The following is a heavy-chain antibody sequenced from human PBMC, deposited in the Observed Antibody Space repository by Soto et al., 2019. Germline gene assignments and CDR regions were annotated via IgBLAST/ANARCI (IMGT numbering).Heavy chain of an antibody. V-gene: IGHV3-33*01. CDR2: IWYDGSNK. CDR3: ARDAPDYGGNSLDY. J-gene: IGHJ4*02. CDR1: GFTFSSYG. Sequence: QVQLVESGGGVVQPGRSLRLSCAASGFTFSSYGMHWVRQAPGKGLEWVAVIWYDGSNKYYADSVKGRFTISRDNSKNTLYLQMNSLRAEDTAVYYCARDAPDYGGNSLDYWGQGTLVTVSS. D-gene: IGHD4-17*01.